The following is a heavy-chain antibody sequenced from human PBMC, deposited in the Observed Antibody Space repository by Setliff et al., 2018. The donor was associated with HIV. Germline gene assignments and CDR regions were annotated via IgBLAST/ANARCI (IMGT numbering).Heavy chain of an antibody. J-gene: IGHJ4*02. CDR1: GFTFSSYG. CDR3: AKGHSGSYYNILGY. CDR2: IWYDGSNK. D-gene: IGHD1-26*01. Sequence: HPGGSLRLSCEASGFTFSSYGMHWVRQAPGKGLEWVAVIWYDGSNKFYADSMKGRFTISRDNSKNTLYLQMNSLRAEDTAVYYCAKGHSGSYYNILGYWGQGTLVTVSS. V-gene: IGHV3-30*02.